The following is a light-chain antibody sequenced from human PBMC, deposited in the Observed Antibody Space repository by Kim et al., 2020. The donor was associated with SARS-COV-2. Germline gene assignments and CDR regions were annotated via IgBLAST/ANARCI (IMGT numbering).Light chain of an antibody. V-gene: IGKV3-15*01. CDR1: QSVSSD. CDR3: QQYHNWPPRT. CDR2: GAS. J-gene: IGKJ1*01. Sequence: EIVMTQSPATLSVSPGERITPSCRASQSVSSDLAWYQQKPGQAPRLLIYGASTRATDIPARFSGSGSGTEFTLTISSLQSEDFAVYYCQQYHNWPPRTFGQGTKVDIK.